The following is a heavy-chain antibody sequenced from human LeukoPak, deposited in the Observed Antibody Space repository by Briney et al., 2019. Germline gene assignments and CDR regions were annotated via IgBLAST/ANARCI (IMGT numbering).Heavy chain of an antibody. CDR2: IIPILGIA. D-gene: IGHD3-9*01. CDR3: ARADYDILTGYYKDWFDS. J-gene: IGHJ5*01. V-gene: IGHV1-69*04. CDR1: GGTFSSYV. Sequence: SVKVSCKASGGTFSSYVISWVRQAPGQGLEWVGRIIPILGIANYAQKFQGRVTITADKSTSTAYMELSSLRSEDTAVYYCARADYDILTGYYKDWFDSWGQGTRVTVSS.